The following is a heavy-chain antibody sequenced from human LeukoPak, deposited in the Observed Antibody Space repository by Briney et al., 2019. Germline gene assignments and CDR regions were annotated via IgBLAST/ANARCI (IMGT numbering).Heavy chain of an antibody. CDR3: AKNMGSTGYYTTDY. D-gene: IGHD3/OR15-3a*01. J-gene: IGHJ4*02. CDR2: ISDPGGST. V-gene: IGHV3-23*01. CDR1: GFTFSSYA. Sequence: GGSLRLSCAASGFTFSSYAMSWVRQAPGKGLEWVSVISDPGGSTYYADSVKGRFTISRDNSKNTLYLQMNSLRAEDTAVYYCAKNMGSTGYYTTDYWGQGTLVTVSP.